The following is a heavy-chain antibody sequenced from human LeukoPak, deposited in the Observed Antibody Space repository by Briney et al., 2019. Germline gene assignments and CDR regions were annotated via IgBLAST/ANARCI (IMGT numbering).Heavy chain of an antibody. D-gene: IGHD6-13*01. CDR3: ARDPAGLNWFDP. V-gene: IGHV4-4*07. J-gene: IGHJ5*02. CDR2: IYRSGST. CDR1: GGSISSYY. Sequence: PSETLSLTCTVSGGSISSYYWSWIRQPAGKGLEWIGHIYRSGSTNYNPSLKSRVTMLVDTSKNQFSLKLNSVTAADTAVYYCARDPAGLNWFDPWGQGTLVAVSS.